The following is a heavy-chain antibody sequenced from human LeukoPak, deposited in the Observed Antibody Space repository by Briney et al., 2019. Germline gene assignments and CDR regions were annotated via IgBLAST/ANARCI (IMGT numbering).Heavy chain of an antibody. CDR3: AKDLHYYDSSGYYLEAPDY. CDR1: GFTFSSYA. D-gene: IGHD3-22*01. CDR2: ISGSGGST. J-gene: IGHJ4*02. V-gene: IGHV3-23*01. Sequence: PGGSLRLSCAASGFTFSSYAMSWVRQAPGKGLEWVSAISGSGGSTYYADSVKGRFTISRDNSKNTLYLQMNSLRAEDTAVYYCAKDLHYYDSSGYYLEAPDYWGQGTLVTVSS.